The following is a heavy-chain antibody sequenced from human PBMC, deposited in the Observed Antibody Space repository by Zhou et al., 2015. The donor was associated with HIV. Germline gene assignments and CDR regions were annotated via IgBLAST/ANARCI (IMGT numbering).Heavy chain of an antibody. J-gene: IGHJ2*01. D-gene: IGHD6-6*01. CDR3: ARERGEATRPGWRYFDL. CDR1: GGIFSGSD. CDR2: IIPVFGTT. Sequence: QVQLVQSGTEVKKPGSSVKVSCKASGGIFSGSDISWVRQAPGQGLEWVGGIIPVFGTTKNAQKFQGRVTLTADRSTSTAYMDLRSLRFEDTAVYYCARERGEATRPGWRYFDLWGRGTLVTVSS. V-gene: IGHV1-69*06.